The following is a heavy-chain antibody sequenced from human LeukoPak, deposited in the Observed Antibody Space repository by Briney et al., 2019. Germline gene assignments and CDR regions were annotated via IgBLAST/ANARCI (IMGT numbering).Heavy chain of an antibody. CDR1: GGSISYSSYY. Sequence: SETLSLTCTVSGGSISYSSYYWGWIRQPPGKGLEWIGSIHYSGSTYYNPSLKSRVTISVDTSKNQFSLKLTSVTAADTAVYYCARDRYYYDSSGTRWFDPWGQGTLVTVSS. D-gene: IGHD3-22*01. CDR2: IHYSGST. CDR3: ARDRYYYDSSGTRWFDP. V-gene: IGHV4-39*02. J-gene: IGHJ5*02.